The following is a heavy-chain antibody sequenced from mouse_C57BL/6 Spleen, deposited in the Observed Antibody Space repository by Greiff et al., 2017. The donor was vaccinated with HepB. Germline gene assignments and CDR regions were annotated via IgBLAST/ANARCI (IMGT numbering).Heavy chain of an antibody. CDR2: IWTGGGT. J-gene: IGHJ4*01. CDR1: GFSLTSYA. D-gene: IGHD2-2*01. Sequence: VHLVESGPGLVAPSQSLSITCTVSGFSLTSYAISWVRQPPGKGLEWLGVIWTGGGTNYNSALKSRLSISKDNSKSQVFLKMNSLQTDDTARYYCAGSMVTTGYYYAMDYWGQGTSVTVSS. CDR3: AGSMVTTGYYYAMDY. V-gene: IGHV2-9-1*01.